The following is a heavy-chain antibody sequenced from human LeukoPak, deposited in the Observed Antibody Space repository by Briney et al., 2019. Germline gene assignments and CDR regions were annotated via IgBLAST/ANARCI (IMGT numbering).Heavy chain of an antibody. J-gene: IGHJ3*02. CDR1: GFTFSSYG. Sequence: GGSLRLSCAASGFTFSSYGMHWVRQAPGKGLEWVSAISGSGGSTYYADSVKGRFTISRDNSKNTLYLQMNSLRAEDTAVYYCAKGVNSYGLEIAFDIWGQGTMVTVSS. CDR2: ISGSGGST. V-gene: IGHV3-23*01. D-gene: IGHD5-18*01. CDR3: AKGVNSYGLEIAFDI.